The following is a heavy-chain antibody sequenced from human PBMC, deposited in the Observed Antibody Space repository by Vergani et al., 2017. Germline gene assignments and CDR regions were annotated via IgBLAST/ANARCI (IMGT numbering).Heavy chain of an antibody. J-gene: IGHJ5*02. V-gene: IGHV4-61*02. CDR3: ARHPYCSVGSCYADL. D-gene: IGHD2-15*01. Sequence: QVRLQESGPGLVKPSETLSLTCSISGGSINSNSYYWSWVRQPAGKGLEWVGRIYTNGGTTYNPSLKSRVTISLDSSKTQYSLSLTSVTAADTAVYYCARHPYCSVGSCYADLWGQGTLVIV. CDR1: GGSINSNSYY. CDR2: IYTNGGT.